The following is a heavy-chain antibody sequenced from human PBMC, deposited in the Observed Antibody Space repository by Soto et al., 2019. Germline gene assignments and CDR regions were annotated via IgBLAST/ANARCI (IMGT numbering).Heavy chain of an antibody. Sequence: EVQLVESGGGLVLPGSSLRRSCVGSGFSFSDYWMTWVRQAPVKGLEWVSNMNQDGSQRYYVYYLKGRFTMSRDNTKKSLYLQMNSLEVGATAVYYCARTNLDAPLAAPDFWGQGTLVSVSS. CDR3: ARTNLDAPLAAPDF. D-gene: IGHD3-3*01. CDR2: MNQDGSQR. J-gene: IGHJ4*02. CDR1: GFSFSDYW. V-gene: IGHV3-7*01.